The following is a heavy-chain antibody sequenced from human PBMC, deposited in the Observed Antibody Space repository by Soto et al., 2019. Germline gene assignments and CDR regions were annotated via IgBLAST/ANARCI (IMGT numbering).Heavy chain of an antibody. V-gene: IGHV1-8*01. J-gene: IGHJ4*02. CDR2: MNPNSGNT. CDR1: GYTFTSYD. CDR3: AAGLGHDYYGSGSYLL. D-gene: IGHD3-10*01. Sequence: QVQLVQSGAEVKKPGASVKVSCKASGYTFTSYDINWVRQATGQGLEWMGWMNPNSGNTGYAQKFQGRVTMTRNTXIXXAYMQLSSLRSEDTAVYYCAAGLGHDYYGSGSYLLWSQGTLVTVSS.